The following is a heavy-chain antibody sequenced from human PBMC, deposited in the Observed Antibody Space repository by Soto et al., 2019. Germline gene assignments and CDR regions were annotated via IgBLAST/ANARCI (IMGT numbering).Heavy chain of an antibody. J-gene: IGHJ4*02. CDR1: GYTFNRYG. CDR3: AREGYYGAGSPDY. Sequence: QVQLVQSGAEVKKPGASVKVCCKSAGYTFNRYGISWVRQAAGQGLEWMGWISAYTGNTNYAQKRQVRVTMTTDTSTSTAYMELRRLRYDDTAVYDCAREGYYGAGSPDYWGQGTLVTVSS. V-gene: IGHV1-18*01. D-gene: IGHD3-10*01. CDR2: ISAYTGNT.